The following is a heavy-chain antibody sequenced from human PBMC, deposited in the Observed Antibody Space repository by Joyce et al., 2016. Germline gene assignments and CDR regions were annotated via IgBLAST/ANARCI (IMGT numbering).Heavy chain of an antibody. CDR1: GYSINSDYS. CDR3: TRVKIGEPNDY. CDR2: VYRSGVT. V-gene: IGHV4-38-2*02. Sequence: QVQLQESGPGLVKPSETLSLTCTVSGYSINSDYSWAWVRRPPGKGREWIGSVYRSGVTYYNPSRRGRVTISEDAFRNQFSLRLTSVTAADTAVYYCTRVKIGEPNDYWGQGTLVTVSS. J-gene: IGHJ4*02.